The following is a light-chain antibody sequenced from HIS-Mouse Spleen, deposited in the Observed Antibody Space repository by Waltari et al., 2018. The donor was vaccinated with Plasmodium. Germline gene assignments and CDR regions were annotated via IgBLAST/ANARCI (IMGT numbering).Light chain of an antibody. Sequence: AIRMTQSPSSFSASTGDRVTITCRASQGISSYLAWYQQKPGKAPKRAIYAASTLQSEVPSRFSGSGSGTDFTLTISCLQSEYFATYYCQQYYSYLLTFGGGTKVEIK. V-gene: IGKV1-8*01. CDR3: QQYYSYLLT. J-gene: IGKJ4*01. CDR1: QGISSY. CDR2: AAS.